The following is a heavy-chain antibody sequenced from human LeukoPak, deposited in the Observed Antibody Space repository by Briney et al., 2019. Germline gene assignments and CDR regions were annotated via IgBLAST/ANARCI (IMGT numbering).Heavy chain of an antibody. CDR3: ARDMVRGVIISLDAFDI. CDR1: GFTFSSYE. CDR2: ISSSSSTI. J-gene: IGHJ3*02. D-gene: IGHD3-10*01. Sequence: GGSLRLSCAASGFTFSSYEMNWVRQAPGKGLEWVSYISSSSSTIYYADSVKGRFTISRDNAKNSLYLQMNSLRAEDTAVYYCARDMVRGVIISLDAFDIWGQGTMVTVSS. V-gene: IGHV3-48*01.